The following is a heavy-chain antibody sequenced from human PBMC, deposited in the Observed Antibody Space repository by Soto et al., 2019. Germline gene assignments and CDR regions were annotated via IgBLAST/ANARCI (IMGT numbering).Heavy chain of an antibody. D-gene: IGHD6-13*01. Sequence: GRSLRLSCAASGFTLSSYSMNWVRQAPGKGLEWVSYISSSSSTIYYADSVKGRFTISRDNAKNSLYLQMNSLRAEDTAVYYCARGHIAATLYFDYLGQGNLVTGSS. J-gene: IGHJ4*02. CDR1: GFTLSSYS. V-gene: IGHV3-48*01. CDR2: ISSSSSTI. CDR3: ARGHIAATLYFDY.